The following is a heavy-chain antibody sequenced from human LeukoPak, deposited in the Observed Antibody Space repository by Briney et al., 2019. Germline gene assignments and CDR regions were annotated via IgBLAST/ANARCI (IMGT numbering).Heavy chain of an antibody. J-gene: IGHJ4*02. Sequence: GGSLRLSCEASEFTFSSYWMHWVRQAPGKGQVWVSRINSDGRTTIYANSVKGRFTISRDNAKNTLYLQVNSLRAEDTAVHYCAREGYYDSSGYSIRFSYWGQGTLVTVSS. V-gene: IGHV3-74*01. CDR3: AREGYYDSSGYSIRFSY. D-gene: IGHD3-22*01. CDR1: EFTFSSYW. CDR2: INSDGRTT.